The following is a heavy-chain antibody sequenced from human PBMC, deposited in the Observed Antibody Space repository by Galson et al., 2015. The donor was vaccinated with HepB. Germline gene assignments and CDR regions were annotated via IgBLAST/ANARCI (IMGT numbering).Heavy chain of an antibody. CDR1: GYTFTSYG. J-gene: IGHJ4*02. CDR2: ISAYNGNT. CDR3: ARDQGVFYGSGSYYYDY. Sequence: VSCKASGYTFTSYGISWVRQAPGQGLEWMGWISAYNGNTNYAQKLQGRVTMTTDTSTSTAYMELRSLRSDDTAVYYCARDQGVFYGSGSYYYDYWGQGTLVTVSS. V-gene: IGHV1-18*01. D-gene: IGHD3-10*01.